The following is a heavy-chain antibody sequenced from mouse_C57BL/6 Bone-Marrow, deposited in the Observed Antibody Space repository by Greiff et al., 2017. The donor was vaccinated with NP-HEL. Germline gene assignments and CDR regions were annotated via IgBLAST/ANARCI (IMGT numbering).Heavy chain of an antibody. CDR1: GYTFTDYY. V-gene: IGHV1-76*01. Sequence: QVQLQQSGAELVRPGASVKLSCKASGYTFTDYYINWVKQRPGQGLEWIARIYPGSGNTYYNEKFKGKATLTAEKSSSTAYMQLSSLTSEDSAVYFCARGSPPYYFDYWGQGTTLTVSS. CDR2: IYPGSGNT. CDR3: ARGSPPYYFDY. J-gene: IGHJ2*01.